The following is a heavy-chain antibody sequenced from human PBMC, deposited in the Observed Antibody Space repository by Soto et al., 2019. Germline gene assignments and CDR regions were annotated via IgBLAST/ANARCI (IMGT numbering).Heavy chain of an antibody. V-gene: IGHV1-18*01. CDR2: ISAYNGNT. CDR1: GYTFTSYG. Sequence: ASVKVSCKASGYTFTSYGISWVRQAPGQGLEWMGWISAYNGNTNYAQKLQGRVTMTTDTSTSTAYMELRSLRSDDTAVYYCARLYGPYYYDSSGYYVDYWGQGTLVTVS. D-gene: IGHD3-22*01. J-gene: IGHJ4*02. CDR3: ARLYGPYYYDSSGYYVDY.